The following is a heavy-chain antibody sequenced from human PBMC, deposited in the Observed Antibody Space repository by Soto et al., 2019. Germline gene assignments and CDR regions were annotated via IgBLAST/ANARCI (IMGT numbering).Heavy chain of an antibody. CDR1: GYSFTNFW. CDR2: VNPGDSNA. J-gene: IGHJ6*02. CDR3: ARVLGNSLTDYYSGMDV. Sequence: GESLKISCKGSGYSFTNFWIGWVRQMPGKGLEWMGIVNPGDSNARYSPSFQGQVTMSADRSISTAYLQWSSLKASDTAIYYCARVLGNSLTDYYSGMDVWGLGTTVTVSS. D-gene: IGHD5-18*01. V-gene: IGHV5-51*01.